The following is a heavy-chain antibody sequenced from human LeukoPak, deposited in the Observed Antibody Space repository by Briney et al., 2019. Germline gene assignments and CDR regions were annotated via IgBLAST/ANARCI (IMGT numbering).Heavy chain of an antibody. CDR1: GGSISNYY. D-gene: IGHD3-10*01. CDR2: IHYSGAT. Sequence: SETLSLTCTVSGGSISNYYWSWIRQPPGRGLEWIGYIHYSGATDYNPSLKSRVTISIDTISIDTSKKQVSLKLTSVTAADTAVYYCTRKGEHYYDSGKLWPAWFDLWGQGTLVTVSS. V-gene: IGHV4-59*13. J-gene: IGHJ5*02. CDR3: TRKGEHYYDSGKLWPAWFDL.